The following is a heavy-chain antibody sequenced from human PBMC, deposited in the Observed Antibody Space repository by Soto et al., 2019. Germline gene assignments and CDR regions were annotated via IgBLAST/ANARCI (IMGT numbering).Heavy chain of an antibody. CDR3: ARDPSPGLRYFEIYGMDV. Sequence: QVQLVQSGAEVKKPGSSVKVSCKASGGTFSSYAISWVRQAPGQGLEWMGGIIPIFGTANYAQKFQGRVTITADKSTSTAYMELSSLRSEDTAVYYCARDPSPGLRYFEIYGMDVWGQGTTVTVSS. CDR1: GGTFSSYA. V-gene: IGHV1-69*06. J-gene: IGHJ6*02. CDR2: IIPIFGTA. D-gene: IGHD3-9*01.